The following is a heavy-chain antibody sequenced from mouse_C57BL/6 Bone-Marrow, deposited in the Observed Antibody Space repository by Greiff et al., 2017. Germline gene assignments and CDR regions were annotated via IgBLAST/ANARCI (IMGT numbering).Heavy chain of an antibody. J-gene: IGHJ4*01. D-gene: IGHD2-1*01. CDR1: GFTFSSYA. V-gene: IGHV5-4*01. Sequence: EVQLVESGGGLVKPGGSLKLSCAASGFTFSSYAMSWVRQTPEKRLEWVATISDGGSYTYYPDNVKGRFTISRDNAKNNLYLQMSHLKSEDTAMXYCARDRVGRSTMVPYAMDYWGQGTSVTVSS. CDR2: ISDGGSYT. CDR3: ARDRVGRSTMVPYAMDY.